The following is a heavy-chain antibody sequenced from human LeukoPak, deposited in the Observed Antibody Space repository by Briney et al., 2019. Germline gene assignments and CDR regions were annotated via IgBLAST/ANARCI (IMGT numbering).Heavy chain of an antibody. CDR1: GFTFSSYA. V-gene: IGHV3-30-3*01. J-gene: IGHJ4*02. CDR3: ARALGLVDY. Sequence: PGESLRLSCAASGFTFSSYAMHWVRQAPGKGLEWVAVISYDRSNKYYADSVKGRFTISRDNSKNTLYLQMNSLRAEDTAVYYCARALGLVDYWGQGTLVTVSS. D-gene: IGHD3-16*01. CDR2: ISYDRSNK.